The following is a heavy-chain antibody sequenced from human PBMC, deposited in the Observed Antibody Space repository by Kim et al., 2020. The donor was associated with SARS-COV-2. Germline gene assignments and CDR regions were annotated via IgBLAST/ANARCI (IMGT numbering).Heavy chain of an antibody. CDR2: IRSKANSYAT. CDR1: GFTFSGSA. D-gene: IGHD4-17*01. Sequence: GGSLRLSCAASGFTFSGSAMHWVRQASGKGLEWVGRIRSKANSYATAYAASVKGRFTISRDDSKNTAYLQMNSLKTEDTAVYYCTRDTTADPGYWGQGTLVTVSS. CDR3: TRDTTADPGY. J-gene: IGHJ4*02. V-gene: IGHV3-73*01.